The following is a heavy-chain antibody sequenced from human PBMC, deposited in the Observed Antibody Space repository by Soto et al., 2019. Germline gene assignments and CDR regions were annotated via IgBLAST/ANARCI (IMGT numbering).Heavy chain of an antibody. V-gene: IGHV3-30*18. J-gene: IGHJ6*03. CDR1: GFTFSSYG. Sequence: PGGSLRLSCAASGFTFSSYGMHWVRQAPGKGLEWVAVISYDGSNKYYADSVKGRFTISRDNSKNTLYLQMNSLRAEDTAVYYCAKDEEPGDYYYYMDVWGKGTTVTVSS. CDR3: AKDEEPGDYYYYMDV. CDR2: ISYDGSNK. D-gene: IGHD1-26*01.